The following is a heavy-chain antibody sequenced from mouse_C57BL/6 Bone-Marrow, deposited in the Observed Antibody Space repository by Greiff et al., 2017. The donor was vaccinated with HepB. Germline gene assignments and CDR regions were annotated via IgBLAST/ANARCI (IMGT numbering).Heavy chain of an antibody. D-gene: IGHD1-1*01. CDR1: GYSITSGYY. J-gene: IGHJ2*01. V-gene: IGHV3-6*01. Sequence: EESGPGLVKPSQSLSLTCSVTGYSITSGYYWNWIRQFPGNKLEWMGYISYDGSNNYNPSLKNRISITRDTSKNQFFLKLNSLTTEDTATYYCARGGRYGSSYVDYFDYWGQGTTLTVSS. CDR2: ISYDGSN. CDR3: ARGGRYGSSYVDYFDY.